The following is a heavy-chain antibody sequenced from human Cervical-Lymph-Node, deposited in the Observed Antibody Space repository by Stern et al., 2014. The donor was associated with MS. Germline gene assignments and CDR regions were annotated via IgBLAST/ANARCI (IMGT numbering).Heavy chain of an antibody. D-gene: IGHD3-3*01. CDR1: GYSFTNYW. Sequence: VQLVQSGAEVKKPGEFLKLSCTGSGYSFTNYWIGWVRQMPGKGLEWMEIICPAASEARSDPSFQGQVTISADKSISTAYLQWSSLKAAYTAMYYGARGSGRDFFDYWGQGTLVTVSS. CDR3: ARGSGRDFFDY. CDR2: ICPAASEA. J-gene: IGHJ4*02. V-gene: IGHV5-51*01.